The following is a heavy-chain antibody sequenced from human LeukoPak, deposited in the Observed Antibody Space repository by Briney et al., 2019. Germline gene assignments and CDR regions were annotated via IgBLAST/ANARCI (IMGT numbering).Heavy chain of an antibody. Sequence: SETLSLTCAVYGGSFSGYYWSWIRQPPGKGLEWIGEINHSGSTNYNPSLKGRVTISVDTSKNQFSLKLSSVTAADTAVYYCASLTLYSGSFHFDYWGQGTLVTVSS. CDR2: INHSGST. CDR3: ASLTLYSGSFHFDY. V-gene: IGHV4-34*01. J-gene: IGHJ4*02. D-gene: IGHD1-26*01. CDR1: GGSFSGYY.